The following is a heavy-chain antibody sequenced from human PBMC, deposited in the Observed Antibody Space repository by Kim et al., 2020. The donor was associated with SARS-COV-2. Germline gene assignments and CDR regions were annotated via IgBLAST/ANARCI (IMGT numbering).Heavy chain of an antibody. CDR2: IAYDGSNK. J-gene: IGHJ5*02. D-gene: IGHD3-10*01. CDR3: AKEVAVATMAGRLAP. CDR1: GFTFSTYG. Sequence: GGSLRLSCAASGFTFSTYGMQWFRQAPGKGLEWVSVIAYDGSNKFYADSVKGRFTISRDNSKNTLYLQLNSLRVEDTAVYYCAKEVAVATMAGRLAPWG. V-gene: IGHV3-30*18.